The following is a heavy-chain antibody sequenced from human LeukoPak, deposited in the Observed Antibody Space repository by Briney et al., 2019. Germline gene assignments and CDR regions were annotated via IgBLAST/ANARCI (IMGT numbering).Heavy chain of an antibody. CDR2: IYPGDSDT. V-gene: IGHV5-51*01. J-gene: IGHJ4*02. CDR1: GYNFSNYW. CDR3: ARRGYSGYEGSWFDY. D-gene: IGHD5-12*01. Sequence: GESLKISCKASGYNFSNYWFGWVRQTPGKGLEWMGIIYPGDSDTRNSPSFQGQVTISADKSISTAYLQWSSLKAADTALYYCARRGYSGYEGSWFDYWGQGTLVPVSS.